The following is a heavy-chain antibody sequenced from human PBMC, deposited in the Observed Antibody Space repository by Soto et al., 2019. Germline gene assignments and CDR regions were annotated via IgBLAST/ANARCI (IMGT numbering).Heavy chain of an antibody. Sequence: QAGGSLRLSCAASGFTFSSYAMSWVRQAPGKGLEWVSTISGSGGSTYSADSVKGRFTISRDNSKNTLYLQMNSLRAEDTAVYYCAKTKTYYDFWSGPNWFDPWGQGTLVTVS. CDR3: AKTKTYYDFWSGPNWFDP. CDR2: ISGSGGST. V-gene: IGHV3-23*01. J-gene: IGHJ5*02. CDR1: GFTFSSYA. D-gene: IGHD3-3*01.